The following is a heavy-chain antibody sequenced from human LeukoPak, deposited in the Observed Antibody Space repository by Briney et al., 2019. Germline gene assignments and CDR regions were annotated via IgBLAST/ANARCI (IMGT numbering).Heavy chain of an antibody. CDR2: MNPNSGNT. D-gene: IGHD3-3*01. V-gene: IGHV1-8*01. Sequence: GASVKVSCKASGYTFTSYDINWVRQATGQGLEWMGWMNPNSGNTGYAQKFQGRVTMTRNTSISTAYMELSSLRSEDTAVYYCARGNRKKITIFGVVKFYYYYYMDVWGKGTTVTVSS. CDR3: ARGNRKKITIFGVVKFYYYYYMDV. CDR1: GYTFTSYD. J-gene: IGHJ6*03.